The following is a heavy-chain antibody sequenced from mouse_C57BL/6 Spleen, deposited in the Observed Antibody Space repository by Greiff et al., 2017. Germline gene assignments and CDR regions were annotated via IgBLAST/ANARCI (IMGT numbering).Heavy chain of an antibody. V-gene: IGHV5-17*01. CDR3: ARRDYGDAMDY. Sequence: EVQVVESGGGLVKPGGSLKLSCAASGFTFSDYGMHWVRQAPEQGLEWVAYISSGSSTIYYADTVKGRFTIARDNAKSTLFLQMTSLRSEDTAMYYCARRDYGDAMDYWGQGTSVTVSA. CDR1: GFTFSDYG. D-gene: IGHD2-4*01. CDR2: ISSGSSTI. J-gene: IGHJ4*01.